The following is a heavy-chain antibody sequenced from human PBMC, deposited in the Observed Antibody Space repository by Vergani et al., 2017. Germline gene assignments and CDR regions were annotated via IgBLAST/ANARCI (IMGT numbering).Heavy chain of an antibody. CDR3: AKAGSVTSGSLQYNFYMDV. CDR2: ISNDGSKK. CDR1: GFSFSSHA. J-gene: IGHJ6*03. Sequence: QVQLSESGGGRVQPGRSLRLSCAASGFSFSSHARHWVRQAPGKGLELVAVISNDGSKKYYADSVKGRFTISRDNSKNTLDLQMNSLRTQDTAVYYCAKAGSVTSGSLQYNFYMDVWGKGTTVTVS. D-gene: IGHD3-10*01. V-gene: IGHV3-30*18.